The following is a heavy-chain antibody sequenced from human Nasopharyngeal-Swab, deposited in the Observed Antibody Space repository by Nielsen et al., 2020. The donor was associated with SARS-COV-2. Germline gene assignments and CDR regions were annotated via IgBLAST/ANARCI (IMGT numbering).Heavy chain of an antibody. D-gene: IGHD3-10*01. Sequence: SETLSLTCTVSGGSISSYYWSWIRQPPGKGLEWIGYIYYSGSTYYNPSLKSRVTRSVDTSKNQFSLKLNSVTAADTAVYYCARDRRAQSGRGFGEPWNYYGMDVWGQGTTVTVSS. J-gene: IGHJ6*02. CDR2: IYYSGST. CDR3: ARDRRAQSGRGFGEPWNYYGMDV. CDR1: GGSISSYY. V-gene: IGHV4-59*06.